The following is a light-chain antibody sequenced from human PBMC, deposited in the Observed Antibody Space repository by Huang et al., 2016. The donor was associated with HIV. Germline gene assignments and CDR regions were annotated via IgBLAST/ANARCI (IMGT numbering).Light chain of an antibody. J-gene: IGKJ4*01. Sequence: DIQMTQSPSSLSASVGDRVTITCRASRGISNSLAWYQQQPGKAPKLLRYAASRLQGGVQSRVSGSGSRTDYTLTISSLQPEDSATYYCQQYYNTTLSFGGGTKVEIK. CDR1: RGISNS. V-gene: IGKV1-NL1*01. CDR3: QQYYNTTLS. CDR2: AAS.